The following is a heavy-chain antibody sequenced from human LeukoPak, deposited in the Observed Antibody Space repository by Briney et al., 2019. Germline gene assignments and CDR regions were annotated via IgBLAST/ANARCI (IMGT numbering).Heavy chain of an antibody. D-gene: IGHD4-23*01. J-gene: IGHJ4*02. CDR1: GDSVSSNSAA. CDR2: TYYRSKWYN. V-gene: IGHV6-1*01. Sequence: SQTLSLTCAISGDSVSSNSAAWNWIRQSPSRGLEWLGRTYYRSKWYNEYVVFVGSRITIKPGTSKNQFSLQLNSVTPEDTAVYYCARTSAVGIDYWGQGTLVTVSS. CDR3: ARTSAVGIDY.